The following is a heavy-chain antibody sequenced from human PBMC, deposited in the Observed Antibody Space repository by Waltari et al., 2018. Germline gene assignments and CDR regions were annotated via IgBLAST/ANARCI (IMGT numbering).Heavy chain of an antibody. Sequence: QVQLQESGPGLVKPSETLSLTCTVSGYSISSGYYWGWIRQPPGKGLEWIGSIYHSGSTYYNPSLKSRVTISVDTSKNQFSLKLSSVTAADTAVYYCARASGSFLYYFDYWGQGTLVTVSS. CDR1: GYSISSGYY. D-gene: IGHD1-26*01. CDR2: IYHSGST. V-gene: IGHV4-38-2*02. CDR3: ARASGSFLYYFDY. J-gene: IGHJ4*02.